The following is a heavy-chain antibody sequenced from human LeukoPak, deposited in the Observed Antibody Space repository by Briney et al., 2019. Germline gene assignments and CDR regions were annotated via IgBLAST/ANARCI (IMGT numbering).Heavy chain of an antibody. CDR1: GYTFTGYY. V-gene: IGHV1-2*02. CDR2: INPNSGGT. D-gene: IGHD5-18*01. Sequence: ASVKVSCKASGYTFTGYYMHWVRRAPGQGLEWMGWINPNSGGTNYAQKFQGRVTMTRDTSISTAYMELSRLRSDDTAVYYCARREKDSYGYDFDYWGQGTLVTVSS. CDR3: ARREKDSYGYDFDY. J-gene: IGHJ4*02.